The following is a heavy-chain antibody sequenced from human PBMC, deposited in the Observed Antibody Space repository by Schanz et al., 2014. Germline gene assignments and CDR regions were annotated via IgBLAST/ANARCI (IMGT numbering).Heavy chain of an antibody. V-gene: IGHV3-33*01. CDR2: IWYDGSNK. CDR3: ARDMTSMGESGFYYYGMDV. CDR1: GFTFSSYS. J-gene: IGHJ6*02. D-gene: IGHD1-26*01. Sequence: QVQLVESGGGVVQPGRSLRLSCAASGFTFSSYSMHWVRQAPGKGLEWVALIWYDGSNKYYAESVKGRFTISRDNPKNTLYLQMNSLRAEDTAVYYCARDMTSMGESGFYYYGMDVWGQGTTDTVSS.